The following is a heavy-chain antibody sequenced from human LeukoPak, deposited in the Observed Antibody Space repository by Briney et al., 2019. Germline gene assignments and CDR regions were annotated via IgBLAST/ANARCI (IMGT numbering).Heavy chain of an antibody. J-gene: IGHJ4*02. D-gene: IGHD2-8*02. CDR3: AKEYYVLLVYALGGSFDY. CDR1: GFTFSSYW. CDR2: ISSSSYI. Sequence: GGSLRLSCAASGFTFSSYWMHWVRQAPGKGLEWVSSISSSSYIYYADSVKGRFTISRDNAKNSLYLQMNGLRAEDTAVYYCAKEYYVLLVYALGGSFDYWGRGTLVTVSS. V-gene: IGHV3-21*04.